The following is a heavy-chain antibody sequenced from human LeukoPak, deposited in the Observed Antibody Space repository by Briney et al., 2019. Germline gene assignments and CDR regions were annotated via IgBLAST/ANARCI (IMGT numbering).Heavy chain of an antibody. D-gene: IGHD1-26*01. CDR1: GFTFSSYE. Sequence: GGSLRLSCAASGFTFSSYEMNWVRQTPGKGLEWVSYISSSGSTIYYADSVKGRFTISRDNAKNSLYLQMNSLRAEDTAVYYCASFSGSYSVDYWGQGTLVTVSS. CDR2: ISSSGSTI. CDR3: ASFSGSYSVDY. V-gene: IGHV3-48*03. J-gene: IGHJ4*02.